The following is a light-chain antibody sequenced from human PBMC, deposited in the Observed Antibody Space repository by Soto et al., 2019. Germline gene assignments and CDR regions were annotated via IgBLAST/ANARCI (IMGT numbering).Light chain of an antibody. Sequence: EIVLTQSPGTLSLSPGERATLSCRASQNVGSNFLAWYQQKPGPAPRLLIYSASSRATGIPDRFSGSGSGTDFTLTITRLEPEDFAVYYCQQYAYPPITFGPGTKVDIK. CDR2: SAS. CDR1: QNVGSNF. V-gene: IGKV3-20*01. CDR3: QQYAYPPIT. J-gene: IGKJ3*01.